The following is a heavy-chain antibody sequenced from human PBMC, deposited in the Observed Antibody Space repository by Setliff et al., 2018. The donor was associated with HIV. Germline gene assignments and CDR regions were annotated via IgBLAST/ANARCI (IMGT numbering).Heavy chain of an antibody. V-gene: IGHV4-39*01. CDR2: IHYSGNT. CDR3: TRLALGN. J-gene: IGHJ4*02. Sequence: SETLSLTCAVSGASINNSTYYWGWIRQPSGKGLEWIGDIHYSGNTHYNPSLKSRVTISVDTSKNQFSLKLNSASPTDTAVYYCTRLALGNWGQGTLVTVSS. D-gene: IGHD3-3*02. CDR1: GASINNSTYY.